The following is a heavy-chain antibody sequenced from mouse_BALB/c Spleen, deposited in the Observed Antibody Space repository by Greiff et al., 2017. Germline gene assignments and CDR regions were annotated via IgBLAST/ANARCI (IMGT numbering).Heavy chain of an antibody. CDR2: INPYNDGT. D-gene: IGHD2-3*01. CDR3: ARGRNDGYYSYFDY. V-gene: IGHV1-14*01. J-gene: IGHJ2*01. Sequence: VQLKESGPELVKPGASVKMSCKASGYTFTSYVMHWVKQKPGQGLEWIGYINPYNDGTKYNEKFKGKATLTSDKSSSTAYMELSSLTSEDSAVYYCARGRNDGYYSYFDYWGQGTTLTVSS. CDR1: GYTFTSYV.